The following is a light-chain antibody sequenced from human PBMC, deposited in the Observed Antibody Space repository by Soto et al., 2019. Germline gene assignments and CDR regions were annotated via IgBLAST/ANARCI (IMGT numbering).Light chain of an antibody. CDR1: QGISSD. J-gene: IGKJ1*01. V-gene: IGKV1D-8*01. CDR2: AAS. Sequence: VIWMTQSPSLLSASTVDRVTNSCRMSQGISSDLAWYQQKPGKSPELLIYAASTLQSGVSSRFSGSGSGTDFTLTISCLQSEDFATYYCQQYYSFPRTFGQGTKVDIK. CDR3: QQYYSFPRT.